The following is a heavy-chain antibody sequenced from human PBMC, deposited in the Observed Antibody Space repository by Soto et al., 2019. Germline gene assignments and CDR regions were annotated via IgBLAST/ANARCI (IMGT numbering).Heavy chain of an antibody. D-gene: IGHD3-3*01. CDR2: MNPNSGNT. CDR3: ARYTALGYDFWSGYYMDYYYMDV. Sequence: QVQLVHSGAEVKKPGASVKVSCKASGYTFTSYDINWVRQATGQGLEWMGWMNPNSGNTGYAQKFQGRVTMTRNTSIRTAHMELSSLRTEVTAVYYCARYTALGYDFWSGYYMDYYYMDVWGKGTTVTVSS. CDR1: GYTFTSYD. V-gene: IGHV1-8*01. J-gene: IGHJ6*03.